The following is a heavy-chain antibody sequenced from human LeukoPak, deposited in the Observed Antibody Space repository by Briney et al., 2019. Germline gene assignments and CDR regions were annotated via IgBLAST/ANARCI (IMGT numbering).Heavy chain of an antibody. V-gene: IGHV3-23*01. D-gene: IGHD2-8*01. J-gene: IGHJ4*02. CDR2: ISVSGGST. CDR1: GFTFSSYA. CDR3: AKDTSIGRCCTNGVCSPFDY. Sequence: GGSLRLSCAASGFTFSSYAMSWVRQAPGKGLEWVSAISVSGGSTYEADSVKGRFTIPREYSKNTLLLKMNSLTAEAPALYYCAKDTSIGRCCTNGVCSPFDYWGQGTLVTVSS.